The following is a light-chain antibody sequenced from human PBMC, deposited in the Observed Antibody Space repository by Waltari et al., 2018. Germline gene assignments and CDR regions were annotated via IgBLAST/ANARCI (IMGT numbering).Light chain of an antibody. CDR3: PQYNNWPSYT. CDR1: QSVSSN. Sequence: EIVMTQSPATLSVSPGERATLSCRASQSVSSNLAWYQQKPGQAPRLLIYGASIRATGIPARFSGRGSGTEFTLTISSLQSEDFAVYYCPQYNNWPSYTFGQGTKLEIK. CDR2: GAS. J-gene: IGKJ2*01. V-gene: IGKV3D-15*01.